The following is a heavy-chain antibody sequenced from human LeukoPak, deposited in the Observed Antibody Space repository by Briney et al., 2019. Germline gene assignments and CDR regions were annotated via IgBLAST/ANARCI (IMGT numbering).Heavy chain of an antibody. Sequence: GGSLRLSCAAPGFTFSSDWMTWVRQAPGKGLEWVANIKEDGSEKYYVDSVKGRFTISRDNAKNSLYLQMNSLRAEDTAVYYCVRHRGCHYWGQGTLVTVSS. J-gene: IGHJ4*02. CDR3: VRHRGCHY. D-gene: IGHD3-10*01. V-gene: IGHV3-7*01. CDR2: IKEDGSEK. CDR1: GFTFSSDW.